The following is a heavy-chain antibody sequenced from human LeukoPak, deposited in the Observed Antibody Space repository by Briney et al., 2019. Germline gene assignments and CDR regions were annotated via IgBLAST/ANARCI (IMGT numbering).Heavy chain of an antibody. J-gene: IGHJ4*02. CDR3: AREAGATNLFDY. CDR2: IYHSGST. V-gene: IGHV4-38-2*02. Sequence: SETLSLTCTVSGYSISSGYYWGWIRQPPGKGLEWIGSIYHSGSTYYNPSLKSRVTISVDTSKNQFSLKLSSVTAADTAAYYCAREAGATNLFDYWGQGTLVTVSS. CDR1: GYSISSGYY. D-gene: IGHD1-26*01.